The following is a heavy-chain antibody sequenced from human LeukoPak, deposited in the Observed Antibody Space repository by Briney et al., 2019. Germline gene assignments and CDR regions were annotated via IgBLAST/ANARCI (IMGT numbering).Heavy chain of an antibody. Sequence: PGGSLRLSCAASGFTFDDYGLSWVRQAPGKGLEWVSSISGSGGRTYYTDSVKGRFTISRDNSKNTLYLQMNSLRAEDTAEYYCAKAGRGGAITMVRGVKGDYYYMDVWGKGTTVSISS. V-gene: IGHV3-23*01. J-gene: IGHJ6*03. CDR3: AKAGRGGAITMVRGVKGDYYYMDV. D-gene: IGHD3-10*01. CDR2: ISGSGGRT. CDR1: GFTFDDYG.